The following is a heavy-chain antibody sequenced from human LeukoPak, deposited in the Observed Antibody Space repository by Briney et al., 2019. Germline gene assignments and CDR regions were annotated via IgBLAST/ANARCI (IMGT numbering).Heavy chain of an antibody. J-gene: IGHJ4*02. CDR3: ARDGYSYAFDY. D-gene: IGHD5-18*01. V-gene: IGHV3-33*01. Sequence: PGGSLRLSCAASGFTFSSYGMHWVRQAPGKGLEWVAVIWYDGSNKYYADSVKGRFTISRDNSKNTLYLQMNSPRAEDTAVYYCARDGYSYAFDYWGQGTRVTVSS. CDR1: GFTFSSYG. CDR2: IWYDGSNK.